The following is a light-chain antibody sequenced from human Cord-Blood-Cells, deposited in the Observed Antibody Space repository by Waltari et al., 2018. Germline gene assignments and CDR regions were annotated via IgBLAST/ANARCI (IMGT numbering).Light chain of an antibody. V-gene: IGKV1-5*03. Sequence: DIQMTQSPSPLSASVGDRVTINCRASQSISSWLAWYQQKPGKAPKLLIYKASSLESGVPSRFSGSGSGTEFTLTISSLQPDDFATYYCQQYNSYPYTFGQGTKLEIK. CDR3: QQYNSYPYT. CDR2: KAS. J-gene: IGKJ2*01. CDR1: QSISSW.